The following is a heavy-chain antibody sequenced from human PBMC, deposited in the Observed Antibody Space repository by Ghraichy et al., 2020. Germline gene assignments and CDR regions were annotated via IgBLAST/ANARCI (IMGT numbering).Heavy chain of an antibody. CDR3: VKGSSAHRPYYFDH. J-gene: IGHJ4*02. V-gene: IGHV3-23*01. CDR1: GFTFSNYA. Sequence: GGSLRLSCVASGFTFSNYAMSWVRQAPGKGLELEWFSAITGSGDDTYHADSVKGRFTISRDNSKNTLYLQMNSLTAEDTALYYCVKGSSAHRPYYFDHWGQGTLVTVSS. CDR2: ITGSGDDT.